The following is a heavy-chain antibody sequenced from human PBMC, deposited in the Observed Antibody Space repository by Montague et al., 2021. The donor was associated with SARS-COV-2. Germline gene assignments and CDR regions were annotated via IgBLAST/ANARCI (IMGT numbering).Heavy chain of an antibody. CDR1: GGSFSTTRNY. J-gene: IGHJ4*02. V-gene: IGHV4-39*01. CDR2: IYYTETTYYNPAPISGTT. D-gene: IGHD6-13*01. Sequence: SETLSLTCTLSGGSFSTTRNYWNWIRQPPGKGLEWIGTIYYTETTYYNPAPISGTTYYSPSLKSRVTLSVDTSRNQVFLNLRSVTATDTAVYYCSKGGGIGLSDVWGQGTLVTVSS. CDR3: SKGGGIGLSDV.